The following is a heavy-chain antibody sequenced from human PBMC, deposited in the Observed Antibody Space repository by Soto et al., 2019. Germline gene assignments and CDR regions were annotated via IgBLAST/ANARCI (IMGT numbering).Heavy chain of an antibody. Sequence: SETLSLTCTVSGGSISSYYWSWIRQPPGKGLEWIGYIYYSGSTNYNPSLKSRVTISVDTSKNQFSLKLSSVTAAGTAVYYCARLDYYGSGSPSLFDYWGQGTLVTVSS. CDR2: IYYSGST. J-gene: IGHJ4*02. D-gene: IGHD3-10*01. V-gene: IGHV4-59*08. CDR3: ARLDYYGSGSPSLFDY. CDR1: GGSISSYY.